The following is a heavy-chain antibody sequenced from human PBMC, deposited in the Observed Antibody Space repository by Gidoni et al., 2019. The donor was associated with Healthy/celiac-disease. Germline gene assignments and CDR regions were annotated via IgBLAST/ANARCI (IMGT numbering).Heavy chain of an antibody. CDR3: ARGQNKPKASVRQQLYFDY. CDR2: INHSGST. D-gene: IGHD6-13*01. J-gene: IGHJ4*02. Sequence: QVQLQQWGAGLLKPSETLSLTCAVYGGSFSGYYWSWIRQPPGKGLEWIGEINHSGSTNYNPSLKSRVTISVDTSKNQFSLKLSSVTAADTAVYYCARGQNKPKASVRQQLYFDYWGQGTLVTVSS. CDR1: GGSFSGYY. V-gene: IGHV4-34*01.